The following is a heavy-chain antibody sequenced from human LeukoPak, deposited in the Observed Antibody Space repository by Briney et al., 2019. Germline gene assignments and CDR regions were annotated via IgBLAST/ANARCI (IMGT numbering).Heavy chain of an antibody. D-gene: IGHD6-13*01. V-gene: IGHV1-69*13. J-gene: IGHJ5*02. CDR3: ARDLGQQLVLGVSGWFDP. CDR1: GGTFSSYA. CDR2: IIPIFGTA. Sequence: GASVKVSCKASGGTFSSYAISWVRQATGQGLEWMGGIIPIFGTANYAQKFQGRVTITADESTSTAYMELSSLGSEDTAVYYCARDLGQQLVLGVSGWFDPWGQGTLVTVSS.